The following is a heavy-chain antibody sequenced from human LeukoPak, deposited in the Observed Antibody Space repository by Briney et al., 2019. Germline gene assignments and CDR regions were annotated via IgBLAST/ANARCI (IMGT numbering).Heavy chain of an antibody. Sequence: PSGTLSLTCTVSGGSISTYYWSWIRQPPGKGLEWIGYIYYSGITSYSPSLKSRVAISVDTSKYQFSLKLSSVTAADTAVYYCAREGGFYRPLDYSGQGTLVTVSS. D-gene: IGHD3-3*01. CDR1: GGSISTYY. V-gene: IGHV4-59*01. CDR3: AREGGFYRPLDY. CDR2: IYYSGIT. J-gene: IGHJ4*02.